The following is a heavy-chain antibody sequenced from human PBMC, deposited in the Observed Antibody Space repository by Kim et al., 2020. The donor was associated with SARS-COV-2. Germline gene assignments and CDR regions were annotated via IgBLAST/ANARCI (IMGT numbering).Heavy chain of an antibody. CDR3: AIGPVAAASYYYYGMDV. CDR1: GFTVSSYW. CDR2: INSDGSST. D-gene: IGHD6-13*01. Sequence: WGSLRLSCAASGFTVSSYWMHWVRQAPGKGLVWVSRINSDGSSTSYADSVKGRFTISRDNAKNTLYLQMISLIAEDTAVYYCAIGPVAAASYYYYGMDV. J-gene: IGHJ6*01. V-gene: IGHV3-74*01.